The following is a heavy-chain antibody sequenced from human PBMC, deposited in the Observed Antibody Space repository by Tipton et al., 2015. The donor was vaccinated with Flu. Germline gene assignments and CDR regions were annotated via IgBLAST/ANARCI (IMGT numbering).Heavy chain of an antibody. D-gene: IGHD7-27*01. J-gene: IGHJ2*01. CDR2: GHYSEST. CDR1: GDSVSSSTYY. V-gene: IGHV4-39*01. CDR3: ARSSNWGSPYPTGYFDL. Sequence: TLSLTCPVSGDSVSSSTYYWAWIRQPPGKGLEWIGSGHYSESTYYNPSLKSRVIISVYTAKNQFSLELRSVTAADTSVYYCARSSNWGSPYPTGYFDLWGRGTLVTVSS.